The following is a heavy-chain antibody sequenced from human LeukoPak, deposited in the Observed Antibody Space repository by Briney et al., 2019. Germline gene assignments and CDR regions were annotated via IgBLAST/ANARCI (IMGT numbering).Heavy chain of an antibody. V-gene: IGHV4-4*02. CDR1: GGSISSSNW. CDR3: ASAIPFQLVH. CDR2: IYHSGNT. Sequence: SETLSLTCAVSGGSISSSNWWSWVRQPPGKGLEWIEEIYHSGNTNYNPSLKSRVTISVDKSRDQFSLKLTSVTAADTAVYYCASAIPFQLVHWGQGTLVTVSS. D-gene: IGHD6-13*01. J-gene: IGHJ4*02.